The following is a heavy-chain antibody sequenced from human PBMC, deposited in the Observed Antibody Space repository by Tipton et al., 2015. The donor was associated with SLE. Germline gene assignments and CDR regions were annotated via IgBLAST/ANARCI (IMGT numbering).Heavy chain of an antibody. V-gene: IGHV4-59*01. CDR1: GGSISSYY. D-gene: IGHD3-22*01. CDR3: VAYNYDSRGYSTRGMDV. CDR2: IHYSGRT. Sequence: TLSLTCTVSGGSISSYYWSWIRQTPGKGLEWIGYIHYSGRTNYNPSLKSRVAISVDTSKGQFALKLSSVTAADTAVYYCVAYNYDSRGYSTRGMDVWGQGTTVIVSS. J-gene: IGHJ6*02.